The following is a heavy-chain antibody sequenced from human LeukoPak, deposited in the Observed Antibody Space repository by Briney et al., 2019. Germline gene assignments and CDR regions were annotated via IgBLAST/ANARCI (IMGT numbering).Heavy chain of an antibody. D-gene: IGHD1-26*01. Sequence: GGSLRLSCAASGFTFDDYTMYWVRHAPGKGLEWVSLISWDGGSKYYADSVKGRFTISRDNSKNSLFLQMSSLTTEDTALYYCAKEDSGSYFFDFWGQGTLVTVSS. J-gene: IGHJ4*02. CDR2: ISWDGGSK. CDR1: GFTFDDYT. CDR3: AKEDSGSYFFDF. V-gene: IGHV3-43*01.